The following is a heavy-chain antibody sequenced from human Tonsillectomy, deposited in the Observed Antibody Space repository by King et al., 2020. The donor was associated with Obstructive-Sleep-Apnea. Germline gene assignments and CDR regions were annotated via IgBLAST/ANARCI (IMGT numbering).Heavy chain of an antibody. CDR2: IYTSGST. J-gene: IGHJ4*02. Sequence: QLQESGPGLVKPSETLSLTCTVSGGSISSYYWSWIRQPAGKGLEWIGRIYTSGSTTYNPSLKSRVTMSVDTSKNQFSLKLSSVTAADTAVYYCARDEYDILTGYPRYFDYWGQGTLVTVSS. D-gene: IGHD3-9*01. CDR1: GGSISSYY. V-gene: IGHV4-4*07. CDR3: ARDEYDILTGYPRYFDY.